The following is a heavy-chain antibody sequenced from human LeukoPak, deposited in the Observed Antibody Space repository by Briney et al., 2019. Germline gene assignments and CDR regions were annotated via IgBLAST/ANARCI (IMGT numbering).Heavy chain of an antibody. V-gene: IGHV4-59*06. Sequence: SETLSLTCTVSGGSISNYYWSWIRQPPGKGLEWIGYIYYSGSTYYNPSLKSRVTISVDTSKNQFSLKLSSVTAADTAVYYCARRALYGDYLIDYWGQGTLVTVSS. CDR3: ARRALYGDYLIDY. D-gene: IGHD4-17*01. CDR1: GGSISNYY. J-gene: IGHJ4*02. CDR2: IYYSGST.